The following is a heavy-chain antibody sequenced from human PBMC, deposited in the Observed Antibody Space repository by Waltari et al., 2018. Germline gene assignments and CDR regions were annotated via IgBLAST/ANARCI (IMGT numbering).Heavy chain of an antibody. J-gene: IGHJ5*02. Sequence: QATGKGLEGIGNIYYSGSTYYSGSTYYNPTLKSRVTISGDTSKNQFSLKLSSVTAADTAVYYCARHWKKSGYRFDPWGQGTLVTVSS. V-gene: IGHV4-39*01. CDR3: ARHWKKSGYRFDP. CDR2: IYYSGSTYYSGST. D-gene: IGHD5-12*01.